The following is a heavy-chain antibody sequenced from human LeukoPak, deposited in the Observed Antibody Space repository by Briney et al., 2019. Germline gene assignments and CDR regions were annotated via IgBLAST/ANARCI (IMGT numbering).Heavy chain of an antibody. Sequence: GGSLRLSCAASGFTFSSYAMHWVRQAPGKGLEYVSAISSNGGSTYYANSVKGRFTISRDNSKNTLHLQMGSLRAEDMAVYYCARGGLVPATPFDYWGQGTLATVSS. V-gene: IGHV3-64*01. J-gene: IGHJ4*02. CDR1: GFTFSSYA. CDR2: ISSNGGST. CDR3: ARGGLVPATPFDY. D-gene: IGHD2-2*01.